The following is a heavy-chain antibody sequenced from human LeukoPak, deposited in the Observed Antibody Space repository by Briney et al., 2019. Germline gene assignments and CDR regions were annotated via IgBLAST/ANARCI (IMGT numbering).Heavy chain of an antibody. Sequence: GGSLRLSCAASGFTFSSYWMHWVRQAPGKGLVWVSRIKSDGSSTSYADSVKGRFTISRDNSKNTLYLQMNSLRAEDTAVYYCAKVPPRRGAAAGTPSNDYWGQGTLVTVSS. CDR2: IKSDGSST. V-gene: IGHV3-74*01. CDR1: GFTFSSYW. J-gene: IGHJ4*02. CDR3: AKVPPRRGAAAGTPSNDY. D-gene: IGHD6-13*01.